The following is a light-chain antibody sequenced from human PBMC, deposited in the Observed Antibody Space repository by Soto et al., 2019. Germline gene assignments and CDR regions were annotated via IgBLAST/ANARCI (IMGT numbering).Light chain of an antibody. CDR3: QQSYSTPYT. V-gene: IGKV1-39*01. J-gene: IGKJ2*01. CDR2: AAS. Sequence: DTQMTQSPSSLSASVGDRVTITCRASENIKNNLNWYQQKPGKAPKLLIFAASNLHRGAPSSFSGSGSGTDFTLTISSLQPGDFATYYCQQSYSTPYTFGQGTKVEIK. CDR1: ENIKNN.